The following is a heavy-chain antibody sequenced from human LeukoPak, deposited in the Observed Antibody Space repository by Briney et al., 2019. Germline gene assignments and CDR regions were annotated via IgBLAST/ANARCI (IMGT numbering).Heavy chain of an antibody. D-gene: IGHD3-9*01. CDR1: GYTFTGYY. J-gene: IGHJ4*02. V-gene: IGHV1-2*02. Sequence: ASVKVSCKASGYTFTGYYMHWVRQAPGQGLEWMGWINPNSGGTNYAQKFQGRVTMTRDTSISTAYMELSRLRSDDTAVYYCARVAPLYYDILTGYYRAFNVDYWGQGTLVTVSS. CDR3: ARVAPLYYDILTGYYRAFNVDY. CDR2: INPNSGGT.